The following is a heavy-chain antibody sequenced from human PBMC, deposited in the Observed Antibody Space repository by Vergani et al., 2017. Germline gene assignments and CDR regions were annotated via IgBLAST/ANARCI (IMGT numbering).Heavy chain of an antibody. Sequence: QVQLVQSGAEVKKPGASVKVSCKASGYTFTSYYMHLVRQAPGQGLEWMGIINPSGGSTSYAQKFQGRVTMTRDTSTSTVYMELSSLRSEDTAVYYCARGPDYYDSSGYYWFDYWGQGTLVTVSS. J-gene: IGHJ4*02. V-gene: IGHV1-46*03. CDR2: INPSGGST. CDR1: GYTFTSYY. CDR3: ARGPDYYDSSGYYWFDY. D-gene: IGHD3-22*01.